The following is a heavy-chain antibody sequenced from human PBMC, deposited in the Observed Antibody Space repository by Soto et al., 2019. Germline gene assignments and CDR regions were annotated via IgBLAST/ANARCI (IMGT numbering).Heavy chain of an antibody. CDR1: GFRFSNYG. J-gene: IGHJ4*02. Sequence: QVQLVESGGGVVQPGRSLRLSCAASGFRFSNYGMHWVRQAPGKGLEWLAVIVADGTGLHYADSVRGRFTISRDNSKNTLYLQLNSLGADDTAIYFCARDDDIHDTGLDHWGQGTLVPVSS. CDR3: ARDDDIHDTGLDH. CDR2: IVADGTGL. V-gene: IGHV3-33*01.